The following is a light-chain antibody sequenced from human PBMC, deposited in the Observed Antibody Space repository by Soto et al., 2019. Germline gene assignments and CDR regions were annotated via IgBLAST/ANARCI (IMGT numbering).Light chain of an antibody. Sequence: DIQMTQSPSSLSASVGDRVTITCRASQSISNYLNWYQQKIGKAPKLLIYSASSLQSGVPSRFSGSGSGTDFTLTISSLQPEDFATYYCQQSYSTPPTFGGGTKVDIK. V-gene: IGKV1-39*01. CDR3: QQSYSTPPT. J-gene: IGKJ4*01. CDR1: QSISNY. CDR2: SAS.